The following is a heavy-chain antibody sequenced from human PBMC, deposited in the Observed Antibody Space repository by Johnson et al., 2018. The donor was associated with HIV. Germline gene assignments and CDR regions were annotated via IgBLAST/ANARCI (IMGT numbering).Heavy chain of an antibody. Sequence: VQLVESGGGLVQSGGSLRLSCGASGFSVSNNYMNWVRQAPGKGLEWVSIIYSGGNTYYADSVRGRFTISRDNSKNILYLQMSSLRAEDTAMYYCARDGESQQLPLGDALDVWGQGTLVTVSS. D-gene: IGHD6-13*01. V-gene: IGHV3-66*01. J-gene: IGHJ3*01. CDR2: IYSGGNT. CDR3: ARDGESQQLPLGDALDV. CDR1: GFSVSNNY.